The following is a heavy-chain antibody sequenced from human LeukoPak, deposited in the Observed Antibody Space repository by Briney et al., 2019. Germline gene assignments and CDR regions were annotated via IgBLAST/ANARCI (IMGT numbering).Heavy chain of an antibody. Sequence: ASVKVSCKVSGYTLTELSMHWVRQAPGKGLEWMGGFDPEDGETIYAQKFQGRVTMTEDTSTDTAYMELSSLRSEDTAVYYCATRLLWFGDPRHRRGGYRGQGTLVTVSS. CDR1: GYTLTELS. CDR2: FDPEDGET. V-gene: IGHV1-24*01. D-gene: IGHD3-10*01. J-gene: IGHJ4*02. CDR3: ATRLLWFGDPRHRRGGY.